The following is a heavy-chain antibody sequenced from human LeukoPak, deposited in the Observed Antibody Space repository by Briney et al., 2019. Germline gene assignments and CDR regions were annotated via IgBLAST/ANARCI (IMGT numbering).Heavy chain of an antibody. CDR3: ARRSTVTTTYYYYHYMDV. D-gene: IGHD4-17*01. Sequence: SETLSLTCTVSGGSISSYYWSWIRQPPGKGLEWIGYIYYSGSTNYNPSLKSRVTMSVDTSKNQFSLKLSSVTAADTAVYYCARRSTVTTTYYYYHYMDVWGKGTTVTVSS. V-gene: IGHV4-59*01. CDR2: IYYSGST. J-gene: IGHJ6*03. CDR1: GGSISSYY.